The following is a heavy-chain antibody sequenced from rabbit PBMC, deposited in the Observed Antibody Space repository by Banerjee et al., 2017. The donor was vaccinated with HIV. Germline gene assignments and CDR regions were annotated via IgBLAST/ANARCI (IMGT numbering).Heavy chain of an antibody. D-gene: IGHD6-1*01. V-gene: IGHV1S40*01. Sequence: QSLEESGGGLVQPEGSLTLTCKASGFDFSSNAMCWVRQAPGKGLEWIACIYSSSGSTYYASWAKGRFTISKTSSTTVTLQMTSLTAADTATYFCARDRYGDSAAGYGYAKYFKLWGPGTLVTVS. J-gene: IGHJ4*01. CDR2: IYSSSGST. CDR1: GFDFSSNA. CDR3: ARDRYGDSAAGYGYAKYFKL.